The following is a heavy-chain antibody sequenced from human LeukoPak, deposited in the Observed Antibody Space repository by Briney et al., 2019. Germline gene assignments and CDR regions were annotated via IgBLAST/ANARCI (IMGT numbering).Heavy chain of an antibody. Sequence: SGGSLRLSCAASGFTFNNYRMGWVRQAPGKRPEWVANMNIDGSEKYYADSVKGRFSISRDNARNSVYLQMASLRVEDTAVYCCARDPVEWELLLDYWGQGTLVTVSS. D-gene: IGHD1-26*01. V-gene: IGHV3-7*01. CDR3: ARDPVEWELLLDY. CDR1: GFTFNNYR. J-gene: IGHJ4*02. CDR2: MNIDGSEK.